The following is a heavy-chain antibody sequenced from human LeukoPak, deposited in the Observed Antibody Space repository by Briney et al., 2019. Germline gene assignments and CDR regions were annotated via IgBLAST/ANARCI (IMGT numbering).Heavy chain of an antibody. J-gene: IGHJ4*01. CDR1: VESFSGYY. CDR3: ARGPGRGDY. Sequence: SETLSLTCAVYVESFSGYYWSGIRQPPGKGLEWIGEINHSGSTNYNPSLKSRVTISVGTSEDQFSLKLSSVTAADTAVYYWARGPGRGDYWGQETLVTVSS. V-gene: IGHV4-34*01. CDR2: INHSGST. D-gene: IGHD3-10*01.